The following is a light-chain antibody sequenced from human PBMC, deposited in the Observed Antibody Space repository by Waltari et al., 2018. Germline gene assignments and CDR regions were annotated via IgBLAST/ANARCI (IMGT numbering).Light chain of an antibody. V-gene: IGLV2-14*03. Sequence: QSALTQPASVSGSPGQSITISCTGTSSDVGGYDYVSWYQQHPGKAPKLMIYDVSNRPSGVSNRFSGSKSGNTASLTISGLQADDEADYYCGSYTSSITLVFGGWTKLTVL. J-gene: IGLJ2*01. CDR2: DVS. CDR1: SSDVGGYDY. CDR3: GSYTSSITLV.